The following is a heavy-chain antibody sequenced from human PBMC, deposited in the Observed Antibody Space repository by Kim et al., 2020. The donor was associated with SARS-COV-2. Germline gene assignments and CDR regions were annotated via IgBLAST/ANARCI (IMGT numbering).Heavy chain of an antibody. CDR2: NNSSKGVS. J-gene: IGHJ4*02. CDR1: GYTFTSYG. Sequence: ASVKVSCKASGYTFTSYGISWVGQSPGRVLEGISRNNSSKGVSFIALKLQGRVTMTTDTSTSTAYMELRSLRSDDTAVYYCAREAPSGIAAAGTADYWGQGTLVTVSS. D-gene: IGHD6-13*01. V-gene: IGHV1-18*04. CDR3: AREAPSGIAAAGTADY.